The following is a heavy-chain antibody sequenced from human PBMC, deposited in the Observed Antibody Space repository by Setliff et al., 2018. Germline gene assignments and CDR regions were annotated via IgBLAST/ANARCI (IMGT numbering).Heavy chain of an antibody. Sequence: GGSLRLSCAASGFTFSSYWMSWVRQAPGKGLKWVANIKQDGREKFYVDSVKGRVTISRDNAKNSLYLQMNSLRAEDTAVYYCARAHSSTLSVHDYWGQGTLVTVSS. V-gene: IGHV3-7*01. CDR3: ARAHSSTLSVHDY. CDR2: IKQDGREK. D-gene: IGHD2-2*01. CDR1: GFTFSSYW. J-gene: IGHJ4*02.